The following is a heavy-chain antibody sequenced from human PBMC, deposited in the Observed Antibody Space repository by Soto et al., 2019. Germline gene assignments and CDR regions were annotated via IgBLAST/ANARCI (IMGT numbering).Heavy chain of an antibody. J-gene: IGHJ5*02. CDR3: ARSVKLRYFDWLSRTHNWFDP. Sequence: SETLSLTCTVSGGSISSYYWSWIRQPPGKGLEWIGYIYYSGSTNYNPSLKSRVTISVDTSKNQFSLKLSSVTAADTAVYYCARSVKLRYFDWLSRTHNWFDPWGQGTLVTVSS. CDR2: IYYSGST. V-gene: IGHV4-59*01. CDR1: GGSISSYY. D-gene: IGHD3-9*01.